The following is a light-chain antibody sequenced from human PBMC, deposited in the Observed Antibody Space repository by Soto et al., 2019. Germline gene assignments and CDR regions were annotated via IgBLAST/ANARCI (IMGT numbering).Light chain of an antibody. J-gene: IGLJ1*01. V-gene: IGLV1-44*01. Sequence: QSVLNQPLSASASPGQRVTISCSGGSSNIGSNTVAWYQHLPGTAPPRLIFTAGQRPSGVPGRFSGSKSGTSASLAISGLQSEDEGDYSCSAWDNSLNGYVFGPGTKVTVL. CDR2: TAG. CDR3: SAWDNSLNGYV. CDR1: SSNIGSNT.